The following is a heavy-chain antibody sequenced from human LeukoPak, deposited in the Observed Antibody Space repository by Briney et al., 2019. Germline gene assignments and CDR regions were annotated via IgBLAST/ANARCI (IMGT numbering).Heavy chain of an antibody. D-gene: IGHD3-10*01. CDR2: MNPNSGNT. CDR3: ARGILGYYGSGSYYSY. J-gene: IGHJ4*02. Sequence: GASVKVSCKASGYTFTSYDINWVRQATGQGLEWMGWMNPNSGNTGYAQKFQGRVTMTRNTSISTAYMELSSLRSEDTAVYYYARGILGYYGSGSYYSYWGQGTLVTVSS. CDR1: GYTFTSYD. V-gene: IGHV1-8*01.